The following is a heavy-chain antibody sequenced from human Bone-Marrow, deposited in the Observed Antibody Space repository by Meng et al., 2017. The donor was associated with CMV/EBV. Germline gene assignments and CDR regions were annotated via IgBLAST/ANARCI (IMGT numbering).Heavy chain of an antibody. CDR1: GFTFSSYE. D-gene: IGHD6-19*01. J-gene: IGHJ4*02. CDR2: ISSSGSTI. V-gene: IGHV3-48*03. CDR3: ASSFSGGSSGWWEY. Sequence: GESLKISCAASGFTFSSYEMNWVRQAPGKGLEWVSYISSSGSTIYYADSVKGRFTISRDNAKNSLYLQMNSLRAEDTAAYYCASSFSGGSSGWWEYWGQGTLVTVSS.